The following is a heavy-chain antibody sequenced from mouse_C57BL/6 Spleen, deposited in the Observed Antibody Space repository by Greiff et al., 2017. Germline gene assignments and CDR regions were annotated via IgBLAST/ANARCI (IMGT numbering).Heavy chain of an antibody. J-gene: IGHJ1*03. CDR1: GFTFSDYY. D-gene: IGHD1-1*01. CDR3: ARDHDYGSSYWYFDV. V-gene: IGHV5-16*01. Sequence: EVKVEESEGGLVQPGSSMKLSCTASGFTFSDYYMAWVRQVPEKGLEWVANINYDGSSTYYLDSLKSRFIISRDNAKNILYLQMSSLKSEDTATYYCARDHDYGSSYWYFDVWGTGTTVTVSS. CDR2: INYDGSST.